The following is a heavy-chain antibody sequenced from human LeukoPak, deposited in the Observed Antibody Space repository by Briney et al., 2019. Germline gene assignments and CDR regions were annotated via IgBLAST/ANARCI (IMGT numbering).Heavy chain of an antibody. CDR1: GDSISSATYY. D-gene: IGHD3-22*01. J-gene: IGHJ4*02. Sequence: SETLSLTCTVSGDSISSATYYWGWIRHHPGKGLEWIGHIFYSGSTYYNPSLKSRITISVDTSKNQFSLKLGSETAADTAVYYCARVSSSGYYDVEYFFDYWGQGTLVTVSS. V-gene: IGHV4-31*03. CDR3: ARVSSSGYYDVEYFFDY. CDR2: IFYSGST.